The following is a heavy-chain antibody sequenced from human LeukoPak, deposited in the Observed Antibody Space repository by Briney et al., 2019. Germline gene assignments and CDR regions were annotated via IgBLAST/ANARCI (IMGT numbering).Heavy chain of an antibody. CDR1: GFTFDDYA. J-gene: IGHJ4*02. D-gene: IGHD6-19*01. Sequence: PGRSLRLSCAASGFTFDDYAMHWVRQAPGKGLEWVSGISWNSGSIGYADSVKGRFTISRDNAKNSLYLQMNSLRAEDMALYYCAKDMGSSGSYYFDYWGQGTLVTVSS. V-gene: IGHV3-9*03. CDR3: AKDMGSSGSYYFDY. CDR2: ISWNSGSI.